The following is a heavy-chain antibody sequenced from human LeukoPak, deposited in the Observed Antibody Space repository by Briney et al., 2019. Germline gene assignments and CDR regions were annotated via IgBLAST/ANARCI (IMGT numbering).Heavy chain of an antibody. V-gene: IGHV1-8*02. CDR1: GYTFTNYG. CDR3: ARVRFLGFDP. D-gene: IGHD3-3*01. J-gene: IGHJ5*02. Sequence: ASVKVSCKASGYTFTNYGIYWVRQAPGQGLEWMAWISAYNGNTGYAQKFQGRVTMTRNTSISTAYMELSSLRSEDTAVYYCARVRFLGFDPWGQGTLVTVSS. CDR2: ISAYNGNT.